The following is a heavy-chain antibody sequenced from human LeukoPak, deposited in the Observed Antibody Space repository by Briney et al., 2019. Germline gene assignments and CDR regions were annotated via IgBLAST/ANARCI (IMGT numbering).Heavy chain of an antibody. D-gene: IGHD5-18*01. CDR2: ISGSGGST. CDR1: GFTFSSYA. J-gene: IGHJ5*02. V-gene: IGHV3-23*01. Sequence: PGGSLRLSCAASGFTFSSYAMSWVRQAPGTGLGWVSGISGSGGSTYYADSVKGRFTISRDNSKNTLYLQMNSLRAEDTAVYYCAKDGYSYGYNWFDPWGQGTLVTVSS. CDR3: AKDGYSYGYNWFDP.